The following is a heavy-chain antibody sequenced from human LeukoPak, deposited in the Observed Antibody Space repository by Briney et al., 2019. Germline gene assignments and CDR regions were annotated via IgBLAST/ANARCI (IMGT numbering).Heavy chain of an antibody. J-gene: IGHJ5*02. CDR2: IKQDGSEK. D-gene: IGHD5-18*01. V-gene: IGHV3-7*01. Sequence: GGSLRLSCAASGFAFSSYWMSWVRQAPGKGLEWVANIKQDGSEKYYVDSVKGRFTISRDNAKNSLYLQMNSLRAEDTAVYYCARGAERGYSYGNWFDPWGQGTLVTVS. CDR3: ARGAERGYSYGNWFDP. CDR1: GFAFSSYW.